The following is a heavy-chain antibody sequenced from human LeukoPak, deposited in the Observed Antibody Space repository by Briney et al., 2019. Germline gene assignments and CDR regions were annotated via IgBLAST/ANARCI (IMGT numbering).Heavy chain of an antibody. CDR2: ITSTSSTT. V-gene: IGHV3-48*02. CDR1: GFTFSTYS. J-gene: IGHJ4*02. D-gene: IGHD3-16*02. CDR3: ARGISFGGVIVDY. Sequence: PGGSLRLSCAASGFTFSTYSMNWVRQAPGKGLEWVSYITSTSSTTYYVGSVKGRFTMSRDNAKNSLYLQMNSLRDDDTAVYFCARGISFGGVIVDYWGQGTRVTVSS.